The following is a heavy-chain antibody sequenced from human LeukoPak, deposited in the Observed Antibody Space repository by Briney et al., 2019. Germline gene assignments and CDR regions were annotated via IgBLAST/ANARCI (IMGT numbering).Heavy chain of an antibody. J-gene: IGHJ6*03. CDR3: ARDHCSSTSCYYYYYMDV. Sequence: SETLSLTCTVSGYSISSGYYWSWIRQPAGKGLEWIGRIYTSGSTNYNPSLKSRVTISVDTSKNQFSLKLSSVTAADTAVYYCARDHCSSTSCYYYYYMDVWGKGTTVTVSS. V-gene: IGHV4-61*02. D-gene: IGHD2-2*01. CDR1: GYSISSGYY. CDR2: IYTSGST.